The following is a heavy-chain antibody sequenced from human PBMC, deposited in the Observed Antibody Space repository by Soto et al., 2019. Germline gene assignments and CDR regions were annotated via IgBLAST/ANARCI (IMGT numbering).Heavy chain of an antibody. CDR3: AWDTAMVGPG. V-gene: IGHV1-69*01. Sequence: QVQLVQSGAEVKKPGASVKVSCKASGGTFSSYAISGVRQAPGQGLEWMGGIIPIFGTANYAQKFQGRVTITADDSKSTDYMELSSLRSEDTAGYYCAWDTAMVGPGWGQGSLVTVSS. CDR1: GGTFSSYA. J-gene: IGHJ4*02. D-gene: IGHD5-18*01. CDR2: IIPIFGTA.